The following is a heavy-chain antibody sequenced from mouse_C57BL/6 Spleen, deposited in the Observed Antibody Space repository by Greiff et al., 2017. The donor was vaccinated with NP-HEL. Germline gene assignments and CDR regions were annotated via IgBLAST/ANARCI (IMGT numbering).Heavy chain of an antibody. D-gene: IGHD2-14*01. CDR2: IHPNSGST. V-gene: IGHV1-64*01. CDR3: ARVGYGYAMDY. CDR1: GYTFTSYW. Sequence: VQLQQPGAELVKPGASVKLSCKASGYTFTSYWMHWVKQRPGQGLEWIGMIHPNSGSTNYNEKFKSKATLTVDKSSSTAYMQLSSLTSEDSAVYYCARVGYGYAMDYWGQGTSVTVSS. J-gene: IGHJ4*01.